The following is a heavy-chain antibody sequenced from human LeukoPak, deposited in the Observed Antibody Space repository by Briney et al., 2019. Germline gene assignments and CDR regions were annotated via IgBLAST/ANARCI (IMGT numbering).Heavy chain of an antibody. CDR1: GGSFSGYY. Sequence: SETLSLTCAVYGGSFSGYYWSWIRQPPGKGLEWIGSIYHSGNTYYNPSLKSRVTISVDTSKNQFSLRVSSVTAADTAVYYCAKGLWFGEYYFDSWGQGTLVTVSS. CDR2: IYHSGNT. CDR3: AKGLWFGEYYFDS. D-gene: IGHD3-10*01. V-gene: IGHV4-34*01. J-gene: IGHJ4*02.